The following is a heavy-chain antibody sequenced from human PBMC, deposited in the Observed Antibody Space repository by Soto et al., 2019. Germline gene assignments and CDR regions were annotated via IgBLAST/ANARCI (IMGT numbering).Heavy chain of an antibody. Sequence: SETLSLTCTVSGGSISSYYWSWIRQPPGKGLEWIGYIYYSGSTNYNPSLKSRVTISVDTSKNQFSLKLSSVTAADTAVYYCARGPTVDPYYFDYWGQGTLVTVSS. J-gene: IGHJ4*02. V-gene: IGHV4-59*01. CDR2: IYYSGST. CDR3: ARGPTVDPYYFDY. D-gene: IGHD4-17*01. CDR1: GGSISSYY.